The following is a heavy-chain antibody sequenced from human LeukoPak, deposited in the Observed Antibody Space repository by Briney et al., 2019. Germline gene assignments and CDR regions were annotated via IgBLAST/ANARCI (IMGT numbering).Heavy chain of an antibody. Sequence: QPGGSLRLSCAASGFTFSSYAMSWVRQAPGKGLEWVSAISGSGGSTYYADSVKGRFTISRDNSKNTLYLQMNSLRAEDTAVYFCAKDGQGVSGSFHQFDYWGQGTLVTVSS. CDR1: GFTFSSYA. CDR2: ISGSGGST. CDR3: AKDGQGVSGSFHQFDY. V-gene: IGHV3-23*01. D-gene: IGHD3-10*01. J-gene: IGHJ4*02.